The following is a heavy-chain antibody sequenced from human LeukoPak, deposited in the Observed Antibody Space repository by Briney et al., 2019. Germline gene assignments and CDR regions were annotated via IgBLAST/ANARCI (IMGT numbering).Heavy chain of an antibody. CDR3: ARDRFQRGGLAGWFDP. D-gene: IGHD6-25*01. V-gene: IGHV4-38-2*02. Sequence: PSETLSLTCTVSGYSISSGYYWGWIRQPPGKGLEWIGSIYHSGSTYYNPSLKSRVTISVDTSKNQFSLKLSPVTAADTAVYYCARDRFQRGGLAGWFDPWGQGTLVTVSS. CDR2: IYHSGST. CDR1: GYSISSGYY. J-gene: IGHJ5*02.